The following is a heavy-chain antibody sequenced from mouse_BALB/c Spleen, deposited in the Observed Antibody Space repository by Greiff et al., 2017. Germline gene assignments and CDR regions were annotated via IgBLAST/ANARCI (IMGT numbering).Heavy chain of an antibody. V-gene: IGHV7-3*02. Sequence: DVHLVESGGGLVQPGGSLRLSCATSGFTFTDYYMSWVRQPPGKALEWLGFIRNKANGYTTEYSASVKGRFTISRDNSQSILYLQMNTLRAEDSAPYYCARDTYGNYVLCSYCDVWGAGTTVTVSA. J-gene: IGHJ1*01. CDR3: ARDTYGNYVLCSYCDV. CDR1: GFTFTDYY. D-gene: IGHD2-1*01. CDR2: IRNKANGYTT.